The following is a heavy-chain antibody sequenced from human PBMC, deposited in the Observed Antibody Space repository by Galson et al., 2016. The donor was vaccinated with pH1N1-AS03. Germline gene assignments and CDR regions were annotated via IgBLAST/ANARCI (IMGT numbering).Heavy chain of an antibody. Sequence: SETLSLTCTVSGGSISTSSYYWGWVRQPPGKGLEWIGSIYYSGSTYYNPSLKSRDTISVDPYTNQFPLKLSSVTAADTAAYYCARPLYGDYVGCFDPWGQETLVTVSS. CDR1: GGSISTSSYY. J-gene: IGHJ5*02. CDR3: ARPLYGDYVGCFDP. D-gene: IGHD4-17*01. CDR2: IYYSGST. V-gene: IGHV4-39*01.